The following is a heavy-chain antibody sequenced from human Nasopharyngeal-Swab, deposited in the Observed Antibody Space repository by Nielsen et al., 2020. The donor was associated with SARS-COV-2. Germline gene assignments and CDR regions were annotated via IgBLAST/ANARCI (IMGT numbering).Heavy chain of an antibody. Sequence: SETLSFTCTVSGGSISSGGYCWSWIRQHPGKGLEWIGYIYYSGSTYYNPSLKSRVTISVDTSKNHFSLKLSSLTAADTAVYYCASSVRSGWNYYYGMDVWGQGTTVTVSS. J-gene: IGHJ6*02. CDR2: IYYSGST. D-gene: IGHD6-19*01. CDR3: ASSVRSGWNYYYGMDV. V-gene: IGHV4-31*02. CDR1: GGSISSGGYC.